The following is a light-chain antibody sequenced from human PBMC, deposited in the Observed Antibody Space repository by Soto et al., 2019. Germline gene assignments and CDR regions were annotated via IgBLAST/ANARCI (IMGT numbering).Light chain of an antibody. V-gene: IGKV4-1*01. Sequence: VMTKSPESLAVALGERATIICKCSQHVFYHSNNKSYSAWYQQTLGQPPQLLIRWASTRDSGLPDRFSGSGSGTDFTLIISRLAPEDFAVYCCQRRTYPITFGQGTRLEI. CDR2: WAS. CDR1: QHVFYHSNNKSY. J-gene: IGKJ5*01. CDR3: QRRTYPIT.